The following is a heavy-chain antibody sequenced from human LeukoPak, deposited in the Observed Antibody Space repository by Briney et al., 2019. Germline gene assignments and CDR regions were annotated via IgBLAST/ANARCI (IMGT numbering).Heavy chain of an antibody. CDR1: GFTFSSYE. CDR3: AEIGITMIGGV. D-gene: IGHD3-10*02. Sequence: GGSLRLSCAASGFTFSSYEMNWVRQPPGKGLEWVSYISSSGSTIYYADSVKGRFTISRDNAKNSLYLQMNSLRAEDTAVYYCAEIGITMIGGVWGKGTTVTISS. J-gene: IGHJ6*04. CDR2: ISSSGSTI. V-gene: IGHV3-48*03.